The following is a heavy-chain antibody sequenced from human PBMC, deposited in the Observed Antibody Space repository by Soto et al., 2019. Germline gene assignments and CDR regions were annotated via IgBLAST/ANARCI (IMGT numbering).Heavy chain of an antibody. Sequence: SETLSLTCAVYGGSFSGYYWSWIRQPPGKGLEWIGEINHSGSTNYNPSLKSRVTISLDTSKNQFSLKLSSVTAADTAVYYCARGLYGSGSYLGTNWFDPWGQGTLVTVSS. D-gene: IGHD3-10*01. V-gene: IGHV4-34*01. CDR2: INHSGST. J-gene: IGHJ5*02. CDR3: ARGLYGSGSYLGTNWFDP. CDR1: GGSFSGYY.